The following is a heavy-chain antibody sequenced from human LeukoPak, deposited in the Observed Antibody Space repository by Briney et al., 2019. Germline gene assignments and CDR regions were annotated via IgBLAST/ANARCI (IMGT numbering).Heavy chain of an antibody. CDR2: IYTSGST. CDR1: GGSISSGSYD. V-gene: IGHV4-61*02. CDR3: ACGLLYFDLYY. D-gene: IGHD3-9*01. Sequence: MASQTLSPTCTVAGGSISSGSYDWSWIRQPAGKGLEWIGRIYTSGSTNYNPSLKSRVTISVDTSKNQFSLKLSSVTAADTAVYYCACGLLYFDLYYWGQGTLVTVSS. J-gene: IGHJ4*02.